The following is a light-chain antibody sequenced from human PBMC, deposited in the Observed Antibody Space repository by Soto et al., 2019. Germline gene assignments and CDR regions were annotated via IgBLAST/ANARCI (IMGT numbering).Light chain of an antibody. CDR1: QSVSSN. CDR3: LQNYNYPLT. J-gene: IGKJ4*01. Sequence: EIVMTQSPATLSVSPGERATLSCRASQSVSSNLAWYQQKPGQAPRLLIYGASTRATGIPARFSGSGSGTDFTLTISSLRPEDSATYYCLQNYNYPLTFGGGTKVDIK. V-gene: IGKV3-15*01. CDR2: GAS.